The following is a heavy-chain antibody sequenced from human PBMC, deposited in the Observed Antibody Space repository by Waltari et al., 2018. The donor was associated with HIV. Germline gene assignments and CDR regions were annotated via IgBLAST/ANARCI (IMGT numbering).Heavy chain of an antibody. Sequence: QVQLQQWGAGLLKPSETLSLTCAVYGGSFSGYYWSWIRQPPGKGLEWIGEINHSGSTNYNPSLKSRVTISVDTSKNQFSLKLSSVTAADTAVYYCARGNYDFWSGYYYYYYGMDVWGQGTTVTVSS. J-gene: IGHJ6*02. CDR2: INHSGST. V-gene: IGHV4-34*01. CDR1: GGSFSGYY. CDR3: ARGNYDFWSGYYYYYYGMDV. D-gene: IGHD3-3*01.